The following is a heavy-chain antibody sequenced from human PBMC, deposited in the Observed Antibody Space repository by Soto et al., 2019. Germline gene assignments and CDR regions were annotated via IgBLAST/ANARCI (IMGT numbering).Heavy chain of an antibody. CDR3: ARGSCSGGNYYYYYMDG. CDR1: GGTFSSYT. Sequence: SVKVSCKASGGTFSSYTISWVRQAPGQGLEWMGRIIPILGIANYAQKFQGRVTITADKSTSTAYMELSSLRSEDTAVYYCARGSCSGGNYYYYYMDGSGKATTVTVSS. CDR2: IIPILGIA. D-gene: IGHD6-25*01. J-gene: IGHJ6*03. V-gene: IGHV1-69*02.